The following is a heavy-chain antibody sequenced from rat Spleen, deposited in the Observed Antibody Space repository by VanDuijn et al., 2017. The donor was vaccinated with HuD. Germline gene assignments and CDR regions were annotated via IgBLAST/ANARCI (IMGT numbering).Heavy chain of an antibody. V-gene: IGHV5-27*01. Sequence: EVQLVESGGGLVQPGRSLKLSCAASGFIFINSDMVWVRQAPTKGLECVAYISTGGGITYYRDSVKGRFTISRDNAQNTLYLQMNSLRSEDTATYYCTRAMYTTDYYYAKGYYVMDAWGQGASVTVSS. D-gene: IGHD1-6*01. CDR1: GFIFINSD. J-gene: IGHJ4*01. CDR2: ISTGGGIT. CDR3: TRAMYTTDYYYAKGYYVMDA.